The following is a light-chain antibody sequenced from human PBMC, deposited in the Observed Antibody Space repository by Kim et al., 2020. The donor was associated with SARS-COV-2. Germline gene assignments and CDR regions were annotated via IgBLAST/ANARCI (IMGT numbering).Light chain of an antibody. J-gene: IGLJ2*01. CDR2: EVS. CDR1: SSDVGSYNL. CDR3: CSYAGSSTYVV. Sequence: QSITLPCTGTSSDVGSYNLVSWYQQHPGKAPKLMIYEVSKRPSGVSNRFSGSKSGNTASLTISGLQAEDEADYYCCSYAGSSTYVVFGGGTQLTVL. V-gene: IGLV2-23*02.